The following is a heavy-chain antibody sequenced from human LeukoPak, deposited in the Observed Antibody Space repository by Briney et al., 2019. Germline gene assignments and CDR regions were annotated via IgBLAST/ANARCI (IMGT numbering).Heavy chain of an antibody. CDR1: GFTFSSYA. D-gene: IGHD3-9*01. J-gene: IGHJ4*02. CDR2: ISGSGGST. V-gene: IGHV3-23*01. CDR3: AKNYDILTGARGGNYFDY. Sequence: GGSLRLSCAASGFTFSSYAMSWVRQAPGKGLEWVSAISGSGGSTYYADSVNGRFTISRDNSKNTLYLQMNSLRAEDTAVYYCAKNYDILTGARGGNYFDYWGQGTLVTVSS.